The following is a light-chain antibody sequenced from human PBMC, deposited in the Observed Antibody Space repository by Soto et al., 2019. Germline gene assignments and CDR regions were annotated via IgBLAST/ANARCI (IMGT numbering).Light chain of an antibody. Sequence: QSVLTQPPSASRALGQSVTISCPGTSSDVGGYNFVSWYQQQPGKAPKVMINEVVKRPSGVPDRFSGSKSGDTASLTVSGLQADDEADYYCSSYAANTVGYVFGSGTKVTVL. V-gene: IGLV2-8*01. CDR3: SSYAANTVGYV. J-gene: IGLJ1*01. CDR2: EVV. CDR1: SSDVGGYNF.